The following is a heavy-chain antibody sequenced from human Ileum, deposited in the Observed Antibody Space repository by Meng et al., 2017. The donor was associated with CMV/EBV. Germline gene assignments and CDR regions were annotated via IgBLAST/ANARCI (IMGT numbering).Heavy chain of an antibody. CDR3: ARDPTKGSFYGSGSPDY. CDR2: ISYYGSNK. J-gene: IGHJ4*02. CDR1: FTFSTSA. D-gene: IGHD3-10*01. V-gene: IGHV3-30-3*01. Sequence: FTFSTSAMHWVRQAPGKGLEWVALISYYGSNKYYADSVKGRFTISRDNSKSTLSLQMNSLRVEDTAVYYCARDPTKGSFYGSGSPDYWGQGTLVTVSS.